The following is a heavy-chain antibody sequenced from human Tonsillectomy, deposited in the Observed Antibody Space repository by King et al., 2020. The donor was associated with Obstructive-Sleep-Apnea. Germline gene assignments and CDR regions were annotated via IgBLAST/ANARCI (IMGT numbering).Heavy chain of an antibody. D-gene: IGHD5-18*01. CDR2: MNPNSGNT. J-gene: IGHJ4*02. Sequence: VQLVESGAEVKKPGASVKVSCKASGYTFTSYDINWVRQATGQGLEWMGWMNPNSGNTGYAQKFQGRVTMTRNTSISTPYMELSSLRSEDTAVYYCARPPVTAMVVDYWGRGALVPAAS. CDR3: ARPPVTAMVVDY. V-gene: IGHV1-8*01. CDR1: GYTFTSYD.